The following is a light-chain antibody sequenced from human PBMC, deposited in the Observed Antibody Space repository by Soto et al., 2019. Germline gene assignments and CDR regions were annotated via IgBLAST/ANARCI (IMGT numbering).Light chain of an antibody. V-gene: IGLV2-18*03. CDR2: EVS. CDR1: SSDVGSYNR. J-gene: IGLJ1*01. CDR3: SSYTRRSPNV. Sequence: SVLTQPPSVSGSPGQSVTISCTGTSSDVGSYNRVSWYQQPPGTAPKLMIYEVSNRPSGVPDRFSGSKAGNTAPLTTSGLQDEDEADYYCSSYTRRSPNVFGTGTKV.